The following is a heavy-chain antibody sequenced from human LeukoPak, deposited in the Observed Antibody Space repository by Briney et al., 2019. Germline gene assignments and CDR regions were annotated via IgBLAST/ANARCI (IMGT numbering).Heavy chain of an antibody. CDR1: GFTFGRHG. CDR3: AGGQGFLIDY. J-gene: IGHJ4*02. V-gene: IGHV3-30*03. CDR2: ISNDGSRK. D-gene: IGHD3-3*01. Sequence: GGSLRLSCAPSGFTFGRHGMHWVRQAPGKGLEWVAIISNDGSRKYYAHSVEGRLTISRDNAKSLLYLQMSSPRAEDAAVYYCAGGQGFLIDYWGQGTLVTVSS.